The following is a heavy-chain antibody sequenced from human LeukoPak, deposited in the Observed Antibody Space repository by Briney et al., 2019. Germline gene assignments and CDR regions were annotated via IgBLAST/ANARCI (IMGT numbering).Heavy chain of an antibody. V-gene: IGHV4-4*07. CDR1: GGSISSYY. J-gene: IGHJ5*02. Sequence: SETLSLTCTVSGGSISSYYWNWIRQPAGKGLEWIGRIYSSGSTNYNPSLKSRVTMSVDTSKNQFSLKLSSVTAADTAVYYCARDIRAVADNWFDPWGQGTLVTVSS. CDR2: IYSSGST. CDR3: ARDIRAVADNWFDP. D-gene: IGHD6-19*01.